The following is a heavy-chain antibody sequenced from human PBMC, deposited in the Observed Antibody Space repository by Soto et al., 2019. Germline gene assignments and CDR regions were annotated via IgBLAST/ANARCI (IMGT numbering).Heavy chain of an antibody. D-gene: IGHD2-21*02. CDR3: ARVAGVAYCGGDCYHFDY. J-gene: IGHJ4*02. V-gene: IGHV4-30-4*01. CDR1: GDSFSSYDYY. CDR2: ISYSVDT. Sequence: SETLSLTCTVSGDSFSSYDYYWSWIRPPPGKGLEWIGYISYSVDTYYSPSLKSRVTMSIDTSKNQFSLNVSSVTAADTAVYYCARVAGVAYCGGDCYHFDYWGQGTLVTVSS.